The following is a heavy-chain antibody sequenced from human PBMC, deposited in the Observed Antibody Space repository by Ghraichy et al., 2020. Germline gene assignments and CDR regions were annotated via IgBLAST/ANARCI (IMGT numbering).Heavy chain of an antibody. Sequence: ASVKVSCKASGYTFTSYGISWVRQAPGQGLEWMGWISAYNGNTNYAQKLQGRVTMTTDTSTSTAYMELRSLRSDDTAVYYCARPKLELHGQFYYYYGMDVWGQGTTVTVSS. CDR2: ISAYNGNT. J-gene: IGHJ6*02. V-gene: IGHV1-18*01. CDR1: GYTFTSYG. D-gene: IGHD1-7*01. CDR3: ARPKLELHGQFYYYYGMDV.